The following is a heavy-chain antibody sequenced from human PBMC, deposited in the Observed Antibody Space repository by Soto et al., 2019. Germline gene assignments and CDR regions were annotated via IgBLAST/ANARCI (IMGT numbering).Heavy chain of an antibody. CDR3: AKDGKQFDRKSSSDY. V-gene: IGHV3-30*18. J-gene: IGHJ4*02. CDR1: GFTFSSYG. Sequence: PGGSLTLSCAASGFTFSSYGMHWVRQAPGKGLEWVAVISYDGSNKYYADSVKGRFTISRDNSKNTLYLQMNSLRAEDTAVYYCAKDGKQFDRKSSSDYWGQGTLVTVSS. D-gene: IGHD3-9*01. CDR2: ISYDGSNK.